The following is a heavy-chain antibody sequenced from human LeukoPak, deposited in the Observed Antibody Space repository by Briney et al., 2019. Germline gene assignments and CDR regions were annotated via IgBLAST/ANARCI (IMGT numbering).Heavy chain of an antibody. CDR1: GGSISSGHY. CDR2: IYTSGST. V-gene: IGHV4-61*02. CDR3: ARVGSLTTVMPGAFDI. J-gene: IGHJ3*02. D-gene: IGHD4-17*01. Sequence: PSQTLSLTCTVPGGSISSGHYWSWIRQPAGKGLEWVGRIYTSGSTNYNSSLKSRVVISLDTSKNQFSLKLSSVTAADTAVYYCARVGSLTTVMPGAFDIWGQGTMVTVSS.